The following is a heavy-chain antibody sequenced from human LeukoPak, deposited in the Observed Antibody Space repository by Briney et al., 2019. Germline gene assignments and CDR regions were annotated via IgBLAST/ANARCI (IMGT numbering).Heavy chain of an antibody. V-gene: IGHV1-3*03. D-gene: IGHD3-10*01. CDR1: GYTFTSYT. CDR3: ARGNGTYGYAFDI. CDR2: INAGNGNT. J-gene: IGHJ3*02. Sequence: GASVKVSCKASGYTFTSYTIHWVRQAPGQGLEWMGWINAGNGNTKYSQEFQGRVTITRDTSATTVYMELSSLRSEDMAVYYCARGNGTYGYAFDIWGQGTMVTVSS.